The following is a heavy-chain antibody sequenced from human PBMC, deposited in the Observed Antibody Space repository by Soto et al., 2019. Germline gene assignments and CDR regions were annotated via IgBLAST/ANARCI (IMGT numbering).Heavy chain of an antibody. V-gene: IGHV1-18*01. J-gene: IGHJ3*02. CDR1: GYDFTSYG. D-gene: IGHD2-21*01. CDR3: ARGRIVASIHDAFEI. CDR2: ISAYNGKR. Sequence: QGQLLQSGDEVKKPGASVRVSCRASGYDFTSYGISWVRQAPGQGLEWVSWISAYNGKRDTAQKFQGRVTMTLDTITETSHMGPGELASAEKARLYCARGRIVASIHDAFEIWGQGTMVAVSS.